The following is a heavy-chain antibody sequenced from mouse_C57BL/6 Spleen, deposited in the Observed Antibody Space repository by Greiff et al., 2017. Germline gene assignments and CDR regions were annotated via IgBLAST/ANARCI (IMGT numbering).Heavy chain of an antibody. Sequence: VQLQQPGTELVKPGASVKLSCKASGYTFTSYWMHWVKQRPGQGLEWIGYINPSNGVTNYNEKFKRKATLTVDKSSSTAYMQLNSLRSENSAVYYCAGSDITGTDYWGQGTTRTISS. V-gene: IGHV1-53*01. CDR2: INPSNGVT. D-gene: IGHD4-1*01. CDR1: GYTFTSYW. CDR3: AGSDITGTDY. J-gene: IGHJ2*01.